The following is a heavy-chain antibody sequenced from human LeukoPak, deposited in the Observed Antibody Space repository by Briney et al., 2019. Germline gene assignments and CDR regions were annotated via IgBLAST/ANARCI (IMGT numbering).Heavy chain of an antibody. CDR1: GFTFSDYW. J-gene: IGHJ4*02. D-gene: IGHD6-19*01. Sequence: PGGSLRLSCAASGFTFSDYWMNWVRQAPGKGLEWVANIKQDGGVKQYVGSVQGRFTISRDNAKNSLYLQMNSLRAEDTAVYYCAFTIAVAGTDWGQGTLVTVSS. CDR3: AFTIAVAGTD. V-gene: IGHV3-7*01. CDR2: IKQDGGVK.